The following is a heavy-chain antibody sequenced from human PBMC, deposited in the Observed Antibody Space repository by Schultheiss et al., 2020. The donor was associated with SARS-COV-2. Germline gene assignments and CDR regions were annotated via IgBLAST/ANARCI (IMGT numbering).Heavy chain of an antibody. J-gene: IGHJ4*02. CDR3: AKDRAITYYYGSGDY. D-gene: IGHD3-10*01. CDR2: ISGSGGST. CDR1: GFTFSSYA. Sequence: GGSLRLSCAASGFTFSSYAMSWVRQAPGKGLEWVSAISGSGGSTYYADSVKGRFTISRDNSKNTLYLQMNSLRAEDTAVYYCAKDRAITYYYGSGDYWGQGTLVTVSS. V-gene: IGHV3-23*01.